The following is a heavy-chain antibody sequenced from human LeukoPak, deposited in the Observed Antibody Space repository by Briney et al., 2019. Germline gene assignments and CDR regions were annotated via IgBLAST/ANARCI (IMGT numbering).Heavy chain of an antibody. CDR3: AREGGAPGHTNEFDY. D-gene: IGHD1-1*01. J-gene: IGHJ4*02. V-gene: IGHV4-59*01. Sequence: SETLSLTCSVSGITPFHWSWIRQTPGKGLEWIGHITFTGNTNYNPSLKSRVIISLGTSNNQFSLELKAVTAADTAVYYCAREGGAPGHTNEFDYWGQGILVTVSS. CDR2: ITFTGNT. CDR1: GITPFH.